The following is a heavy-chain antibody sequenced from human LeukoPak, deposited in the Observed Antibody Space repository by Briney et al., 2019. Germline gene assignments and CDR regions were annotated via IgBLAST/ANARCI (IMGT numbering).Heavy chain of an antibody. D-gene: IGHD3-16*01. CDR2: INPAGSVT. CDR1: GFTISSYW. Sequence: GGSLRLSCSASGFTISSYWMHWVRQAPGKGLVWVARINPAGSVTNHADSVRGRFTISRATATNTLYLEMNRLRAEDTAVYYCSRDFVGAEDYWGQGTLVTVSS. J-gene: IGHJ4*02. V-gene: IGHV3-74*01. CDR3: SRDFVGAEDY.